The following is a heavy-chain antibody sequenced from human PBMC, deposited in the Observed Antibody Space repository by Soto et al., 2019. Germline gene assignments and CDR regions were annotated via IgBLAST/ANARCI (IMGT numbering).Heavy chain of an antibody. CDR1: GHTFTSYD. D-gene: IGHD2-2*01. Sequence: ASVKVSCKASGHTFTSYDINWVRQATGHGLEWMGWLNPNSGNTGYAQKFQGRVTMTRNTSISTAYMELSSLRSADTAVYYCARGGYIVVVPAVLQIRYYYYVVAVRGQATTVTVSS. J-gene: IGHJ6*02. CDR2: LNPNSGNT. CDR3: ARGGYIVVVPAVLQIRYYYYVVAV. V-gene: IGHV1-8*01.